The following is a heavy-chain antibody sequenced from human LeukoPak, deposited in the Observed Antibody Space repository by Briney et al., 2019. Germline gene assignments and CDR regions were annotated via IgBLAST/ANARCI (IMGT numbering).Heavy chain of an antibody. Sequence: GGSLRLSCAASGFTVSSNYTSWVRQAPGKGLEWVSVIYSGGSTYYADSVKGRFTISRDNSKNTLYLQMNSLRAEDTAVYYCARVPGSSGYYDYWGQGTLVTVSS. CDR3: ARVPGSSGYYDY. CDR1: GFTVSSNY. D-gene: IGHD3-22*01. V-gene: IGHV3-66*02. J-gene: IGHJ4*02. CDR2: IYSGGST.